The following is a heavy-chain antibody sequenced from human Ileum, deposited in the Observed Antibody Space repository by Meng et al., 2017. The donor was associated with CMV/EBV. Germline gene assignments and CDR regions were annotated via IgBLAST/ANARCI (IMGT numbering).Heavy chain of an antibody. CDR2: IIPIFGTA. V-gene: IGHV1-69*05. J-gene: IGHJ6*02. D-gene: IGHD2-2*01. CDR3: ARDQGYQLPTLYGMDV. CDR1: GGTFSSYA. Sequence: SVKVSCKASGGTFSSYAISWVRQAPGQGLEWMGGIIPIFGTANYAQKFQGRVTITTDESTSTAYMELSSLRSEDTAVYYCARDQGYQLPTLYGMDVWGQGTTVTGSS.